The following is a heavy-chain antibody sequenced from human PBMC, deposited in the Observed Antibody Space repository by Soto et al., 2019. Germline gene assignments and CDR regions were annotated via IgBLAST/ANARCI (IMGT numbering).Heavy chain of an antibody. J-gene: IGHJ3*02. CDR2: MNYRGIT. CDR3: ARDGLSGGDAFDI. CDR1: GGSIRSDGYY. V-gene: IGHV4-31*03. Sequence: QVQLQESGPGLLKPSQTLSLTCTVSGGSIRSDGYYWSWIRQRPGKGLEWIGYMNYRGITYYNPSLKSRLTISEDTSKNHFCLNLNSVTAADTAVYYCARDGLSGGDAFDIWGQGTMVVVSS. D-gene: IGHD3-10*01.